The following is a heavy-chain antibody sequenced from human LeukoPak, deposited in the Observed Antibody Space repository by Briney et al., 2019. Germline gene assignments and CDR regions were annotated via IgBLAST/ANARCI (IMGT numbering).Heavy chain of an antibody. CDR1: GYSISSGYY. Sequence: SETLSLTCAVSGYSISSGYYWGWIRQPPGKGLEWIGSIYHSGSTYYNPSLKSRVTISVDTSKNQFSLKLSSVTAADTAVYYCARHRYCSSTSCYDWFDPWGQRTLVTVSS. CDR2: IYHSGST. CDR3: ARHRYCSSTSCYDWFDP. J-gene: IGHJ5*02. D-gene: IGHD2-2*01. V-gene: IGHV4-38-2*01.